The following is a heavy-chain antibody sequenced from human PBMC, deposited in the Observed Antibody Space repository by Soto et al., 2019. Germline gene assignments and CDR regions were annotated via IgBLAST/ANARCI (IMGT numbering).Heavy chain of an antibody. Sequence: ASVKVSCKASGYTFTSYAMHWVRQAPGQRLEWMGWINAGNGNTEYSQKFQGRVTITRDTSASTAYMELSSLRSEDTAVYYCARDIMAAAPDYWGQGTLVTVSS. J-gene: IGHJ4*02. CDR1: GYTFTSYA. CDR3: ARDIMAAAPDY. CDR2: INAGNGNT. V-gene: IGHV1-3*01. D-gene: IGHD6-13*01.